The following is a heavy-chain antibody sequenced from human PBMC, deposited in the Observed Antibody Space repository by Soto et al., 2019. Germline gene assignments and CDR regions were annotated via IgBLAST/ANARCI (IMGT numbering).Heavy chain of an antibody. D-gene: IGHD2-2*01. CDR3: AMRSTEGAYYYMDV. CDR2: INPAGGTT. CDR1: GFTFTSYY. Sequence: ASVKVSCEASGFTFTSYYMHWVRQAPGQGLEWMGIINPAGGTTTYAQSFQGRVTMTRDTSTSTVYMELSSLRSEDTAVYYCAMRSTEGAYYYMDVWGKGTTVTVSS. J-gene: IGHJ6*03. V-gene: IGHV1-46*03.